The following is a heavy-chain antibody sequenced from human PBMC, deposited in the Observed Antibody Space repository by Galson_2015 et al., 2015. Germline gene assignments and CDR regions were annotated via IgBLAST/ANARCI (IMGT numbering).Heavy chain of an antibody. D-gene: IGHD2/OR15-2a*01. V-gene: IGHV1-46*01. CDR1: GYTFTSYY. Sequence: SVKVSCKASGYTFTSYYMHWVRQAPGQGLEWMGIINPSGGSTSYAQKFQGRVTMTRDTSTSTVYMELSSLGSEDTAVYYCARGSLYPKRGSPLPLDYWGQGTLVTVSS. J-gene: IGHJ4*02. CDR3: ARGSLYPKRGSPLPLDY. CDR2: INPSGGST.